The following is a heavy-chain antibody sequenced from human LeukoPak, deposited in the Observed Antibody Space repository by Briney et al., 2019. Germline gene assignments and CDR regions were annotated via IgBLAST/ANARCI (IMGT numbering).Heavy chain of an antibody. CDR2: ISYDGSNK. V-gene: IGHV3-30-3*01. CDR1: GFTFSSYA. D-gene: IGHD3-22*01. Sequence: PGGSLRLSCAASGFTFSSYAMHWVRQAPGKGLEWVAVISYDGSNKYYADSVKGRFTISRDNSKNTLYLQMNSLRAEDTAVYYCARAEYYYDSSGFSHWGQGTLVTVSS. CDR3: ARAEYYYDSSGFSH. J-gene: IGHJ4*02.